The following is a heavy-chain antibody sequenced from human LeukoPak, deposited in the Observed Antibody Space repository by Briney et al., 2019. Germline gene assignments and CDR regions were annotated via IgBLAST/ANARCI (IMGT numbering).Heavy chain of an antibody. CDR1: GFTFSSYG. CDR3: ARDDGLELELREYYFDY. J-gene: IGHJ4*02. Sequence: PGGSLRLSCAASGFTFSSYGMHWVRQAPGKGLEWVAVIWYDGSNQYYADSVKGRFTISRDNSENTLYLQMNSLRAEDTAVYYCARDDGLELELREYYFDYWGQGTLVTVSS. V-gene: IGHV3-33*01. D-gene: IGHD1-7*01. CDR2: IWYDGSNQ.